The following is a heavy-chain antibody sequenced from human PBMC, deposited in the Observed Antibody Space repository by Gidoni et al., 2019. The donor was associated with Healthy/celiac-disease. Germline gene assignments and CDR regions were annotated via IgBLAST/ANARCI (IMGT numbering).Heavy chain of an antibody. Sequence: QVQLQQWGAGLLKPSETLSLTCAVYGGSFSGYSWSWIRQPTGKGLEWIGEINHSGSTNYNPSLKSRVTISVDTSKNQFSLKLSSVTAADTAVYYCARAVDTAMVSWGQGTLVTVSS. J-gene: IGHJ4*02. CDR1: GGSFSGYS. CDR2: INHSGST. CDR3: ARAVDTAMVS. D-gene: IGHD5-18*01. V-gene: IGHV4-34*01.